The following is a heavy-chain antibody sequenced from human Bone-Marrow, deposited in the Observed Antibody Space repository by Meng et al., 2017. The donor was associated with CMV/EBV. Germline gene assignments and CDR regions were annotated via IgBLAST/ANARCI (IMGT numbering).Heavy chain of an antibody. CDR1: GGSISSGGYY. D-gene: IGHD3-16*01. Sequence: SETLSLTCTVSGGSISSGGYYWSWIRQHPGKGLEWIGYIYYSGSTYYNPSLKSRVTISVDTSKNQFSLKLSSVTAADTAVYYCARDPLGSGVDAFDIWGQGTRVTVSS. V-gene: IGHV4-31*03. CDR3: ARDPLGSGVDAFDI. CDR2: IYYSGST. J-gene: IGHJ3*02.